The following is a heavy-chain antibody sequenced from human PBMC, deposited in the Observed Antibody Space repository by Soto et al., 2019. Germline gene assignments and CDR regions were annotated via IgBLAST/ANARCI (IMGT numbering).Heavy chain of an antibody. D-gene: IGHD3-9*01. J-gene: IGHJ4*02. Sequence: PGGSLRLSCVASGFTFSSYSMVWVRQAPGKGLEWVSYIFVSSTTIYYADSVKGRLTVSRDNTQNSLFLLMNSLRAEDTAVYYCARDKDWAFDYWGQGTLVTVSS. CDR1: GFTFSSYS. V-gene: IGHV3-48*04. CDR3: ARDKDWAFDY. CDR2: IFVSSTTI.